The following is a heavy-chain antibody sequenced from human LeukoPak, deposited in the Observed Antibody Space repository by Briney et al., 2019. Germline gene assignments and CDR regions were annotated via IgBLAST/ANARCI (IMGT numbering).Heavy chain of an antibody. CDR2: INPNSGGT. J-gene: IGHJ5*02. CDR1: GYTFSGYY. Sequence: EASVKVSCKASGYTFSGYYMHWVRQAPGQGLEWMGWINPNSGGTNYAQKFQGRVTMTRDTSISTAYMELSRLRSDDTAVYYCAREAVAAALSPWGQGTLVTVSS. D-gene: IGHD6-13*01. CDR3: AREAVAAALSP. V-gene: IGHV1-2*02.